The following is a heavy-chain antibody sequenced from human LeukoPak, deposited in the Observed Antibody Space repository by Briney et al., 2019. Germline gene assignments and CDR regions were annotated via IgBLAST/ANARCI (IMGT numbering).Heavy chain of an antibody. CDR3: VKEYSSGWYYFDY. CDR2: MTGSGGSA. CDR1: GLTFSTNA. V-gene: IGHV3-23*01. J-gene: IGHJ4*02. Sequence: GRCLRLACAASGLTFSTNATNCVSHPPRNGREWLSAMTGSGGSAYHADSVKDRFTISRDNHKNTLYLQMNSLRAEDTGVYYCVKEYSSGWYYFDYWGEGTLVAVSS. D-gene: IGHD6-19*01.